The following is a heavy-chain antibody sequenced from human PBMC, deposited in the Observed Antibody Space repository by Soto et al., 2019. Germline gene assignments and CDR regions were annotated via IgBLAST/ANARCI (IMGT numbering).Heavy chain of an antibody. D-gene: IGHD6-6*01. J-gene: IGHJ6*03. CDR1: GGTFSSYT. Sequence: QVQLVQSGAEVKKPGSSVKVSCKASGGTFSSYTISWVRQAPGQGLEWMGRIIPILGIANYAQKFQGRVTLTADNSTSTAYMELSSLRSEDTAVYYCARDREVGSSSPGCYYYYYNMHVWGKGTTVTVSS. CDR3: ARDREVGSSSPGCYYYYYNMHV. CDR2: IIPILGIA. V-gene: IGHV1-69*08.